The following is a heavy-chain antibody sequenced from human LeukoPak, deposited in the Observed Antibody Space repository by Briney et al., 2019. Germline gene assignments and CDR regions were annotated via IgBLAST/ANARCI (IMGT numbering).Heavy chain of an antibody. J-gene: IGHJ4*02. CDR2: INPSGGT. Sequence: GASVKISCMAFGYTFTSYYVHWVRQAPGQGLEWMGIINPSGGTNYAQKFQGRVTMTRDTSTSTVYMELSSLRSEDTAVYYCARGTPGYSSVWGQGTLVTVSS. V-gene: IGHV1-46*01. CDR3: ARGTPGYSSV. D-gene: IGHD6-19*01. CDR1: GYTFTSYY.